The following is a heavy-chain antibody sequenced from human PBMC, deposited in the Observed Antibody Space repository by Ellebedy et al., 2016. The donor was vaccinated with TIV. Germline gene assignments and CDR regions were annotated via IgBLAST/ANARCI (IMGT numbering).Heavy chain of an antibody. D-gene: IGHD3-3*01. CDR3: ARHLRFPGIGYGLDV. Sequence: AASVKVSCKASGYTFSSYDLNWVRQAPGQGLEWMGRIIPILGIANYAQKFQGRVTITADKSTSTAYMELSSLRSEDTAVYYCARHLRFPGIGYGLDVWGQGTTVTVSS. CDR1: GYTFSSYD. CDR2: IIPILGIA. V-gene: IGHV1-69*04. J-gene: IGHJ6*02.